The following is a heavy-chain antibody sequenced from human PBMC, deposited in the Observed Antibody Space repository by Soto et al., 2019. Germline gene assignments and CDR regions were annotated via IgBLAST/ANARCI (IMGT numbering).Heavy chain of an antibody. D-gene: IGHD6-13*01. CDR3: ARESARQQLAYYFDY. CDR1: GGSINSSSYY. J-gene: IGHJ4*02. CDR2: FFYSGTT. V-gene: IGHV4-39*02. Sequence: SATLSLTCTVSGGSINSSSYYWGWIRQPPGKGLDCIGSFFYSGTTYYNPSLKSRVTILVDTSKKQFSLKLSSVTAADTAVYYCARESARQQLAYYFDYWGQGTLVTVSS.